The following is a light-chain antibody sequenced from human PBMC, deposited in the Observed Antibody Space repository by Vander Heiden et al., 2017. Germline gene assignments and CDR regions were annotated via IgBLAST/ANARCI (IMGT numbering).Light chain of an antibody. J-gene: IGKJ2*01. CDR1: QSISSW. CDR3: QQYNSYWT. V-gene: IGKV1-5*03. Sequence: DIHITQSPSTLSASVGDRVTITCRASQSISSWLAWYQQKPGKAPKLLIYKASSLESGVPSRFSGSGSGTEFTITISSLQHDDFATYYWQQYNSYWTFGQGTKLEIK. CDR2: KAS.